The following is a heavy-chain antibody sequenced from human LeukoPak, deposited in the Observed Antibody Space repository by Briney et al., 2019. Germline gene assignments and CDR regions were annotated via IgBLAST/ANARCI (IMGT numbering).Heavy chain of an antibody. CDR2: IIGSGGSK. J-gene: IGHJ4*02. Sequence: PGGSLRLSCAVSGFTFSSYAMSCVRQAPGKGPEWVSGIIGSGGSKYYRVSVKGRFTIYRDNSKNTLYLQMNSLRAEDTAIYYCAREKEPIGYFDYWGQGTLVSVPS. CDR1: GFTFSSYA. CDR3: AREKEPIGYFDY. V-gene: IGHV3-23*01. D-gene: IGHD1-14*01.